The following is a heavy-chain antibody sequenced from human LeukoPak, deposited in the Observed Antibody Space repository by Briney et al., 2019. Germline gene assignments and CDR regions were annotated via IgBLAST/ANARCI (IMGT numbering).Heavy chain of an antibody. Sequence: GGSLRLSCAASGFTFSSYPMNWVRQAPGKGLEWVSSISSSGSYTYYSDSVKGRFTISRDNAKNSLFLQMNSLRAEDTAVYYCARDGYTRAEEITYYYYGMDVWGQGTTVTVSS. CDR1: GFTFSSYP. CDR3: ARDGYTRAEEITYYYYGMDV. J-gene: IGHJ6*02. V-gene: IGHV3-21*01. D-gene: IGHD5-12*01. CDR2: ISSSGSYT.